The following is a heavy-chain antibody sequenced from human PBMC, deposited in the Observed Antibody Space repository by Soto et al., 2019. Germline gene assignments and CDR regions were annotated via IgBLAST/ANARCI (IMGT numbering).Heavy chain of an antibody. V-gene: IGHV4-4*02. CDR1: SASITSAYW. CDR2: IHHDGSA. Sequence: SETLSLTCVVSSASITSAYWWSWVRQPPGKGLEWIGEIHHDGSANYNPSLKSRVTISVDTSKSQFSLKLGSVTAADTAVYYCAEHTMVRGVIAWFDPWGQGTLVTVSS. CDR3: AEHTMVRGVIAWFDP. J-gene: IGHJ5*02. D-gene: IGHD3-10*01.